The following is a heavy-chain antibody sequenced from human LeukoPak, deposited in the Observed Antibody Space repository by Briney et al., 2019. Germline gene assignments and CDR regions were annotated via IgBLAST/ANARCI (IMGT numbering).Heavy chain of an antibody. D-gene: IGHD3-10*01. CDR3: AAGYYYGSGSLPLDY. Sequence: ASVKVSCKASGYTFTSYGISWVRQAPGQGLEWMGWISAYNGNTNYAQKLQGRVTMTTDTSTSTAYMELRSLRSDDTAVYYCAAGYYYGSGSLPLDYWGQGTLVTVSS. J-gene: IGHJ4*02. V-gene: IGHV1-18*01. CDR1: GYTFTSYG. CDR2: ISAYNGNT.